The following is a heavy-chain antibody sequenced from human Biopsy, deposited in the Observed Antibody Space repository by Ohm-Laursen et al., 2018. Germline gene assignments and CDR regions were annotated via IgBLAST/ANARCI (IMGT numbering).Heavy chain of an antibody. CDR1: GFSFRDYY. D-gene: IGHD2-2*01. CDR3: ATEVVPAGIGGHWLDP. CDR2: ISSGGNTK. V-gene: IGHV3-11*01. Sequence: GSLRLSCAASGFSFRDYYMTWIRQTPGKGLQWISYISSGGNTKYYADSVKGRFTISRDNAKNILYLEMTSLRAEDTALYYCATEVVPAGIGGHWLDPWGQGTLVTVSS. J-gene: IGHJ5*02.